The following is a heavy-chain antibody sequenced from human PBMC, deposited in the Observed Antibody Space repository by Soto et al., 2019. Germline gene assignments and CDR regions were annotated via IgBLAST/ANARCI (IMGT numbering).Heavy chain of an antibody. V-gene: IGHV3-23*01. D-gene: IGHD3-10*01. CDR2: ISGNGIST. Sequence: GRSLRLSCSASGFTFNNYSMSWGRQAPGEGLECVSAISGNGISTYYADSVRGRFTISRDNSDNTLFLQMNRLRADDTAVYYCTRDAISMVRGTDNWFDPWGQGTLVTVSS. CDR3: TRDAISMVRGTDNWFDP. J-gene: IGHJ5*02. CDR1: GFTFNNYS.